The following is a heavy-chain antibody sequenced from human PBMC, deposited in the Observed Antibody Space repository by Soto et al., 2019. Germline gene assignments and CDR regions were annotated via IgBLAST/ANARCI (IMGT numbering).Heavy chain of an antibody. CDR3: ARTGSPDYYYYYGMDV. V-gene: IGHV5-10-1*01. D-gene: IGHD6-6*01. CDR1: GYSFTSYW. J-gene: IGHJ6*02. Sequence: PGESLKISCKGSGYSFTSYWISWVRQMPGKGLEWMGRIYPSDSYTNYSPSFQGHVTISADKSISTAYLQWSSMKASDTAMYYCARTGSPDYYYYYGMDVCGQGTTVTVS. CDR2: IYPSDSYT.